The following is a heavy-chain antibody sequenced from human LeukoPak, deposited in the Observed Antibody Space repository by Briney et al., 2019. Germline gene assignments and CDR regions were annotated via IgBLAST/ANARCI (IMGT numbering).Heavy chain of an antibody. D-gene: IGHD6-13*01. CDR1: GFTFSSYE. CDR2: ISSSGSNI. V-gene: IGHV3-48*03. Sequence: GGSLRLSCAASGFTFSSYEMNWVRQAPGKGLEWVSYISSSGSNIYYADSVKGRLTISRDSAKNSLYLQMNSLRAEDTAVYYCARGREEAEVGTGLGYWGQGTLVTVSS. J-gene: IGHJ4*02. CDR3: ARGREEAEVGTGLGY.